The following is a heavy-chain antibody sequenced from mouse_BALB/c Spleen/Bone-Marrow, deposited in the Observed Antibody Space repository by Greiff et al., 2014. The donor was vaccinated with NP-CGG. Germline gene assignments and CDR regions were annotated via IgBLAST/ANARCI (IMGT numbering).Heavy chain of an antibody. D-gene: IGHD4-1*01. Sequence: VQLQQSGAELVKPGASVKLSCTASGLNIKDTYMHWVKQRPEQGLEWIGRIDPANGNTKYDPKFQGKATITADTSSNTAYLQLSSLTSEDTAVYYCARWEYYARDYWGQGTSVTVSS. CDR1: GLNIKDTY. CDR3: ARWEYYARDY. V-gene: IGHV14-3*02. J-gene: IGHJ4*01. CDR2: IDPANGNT.